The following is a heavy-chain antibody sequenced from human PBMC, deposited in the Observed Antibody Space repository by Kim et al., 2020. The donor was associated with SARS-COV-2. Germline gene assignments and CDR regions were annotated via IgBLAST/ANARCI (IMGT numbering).Heavy chain of an antibody. J-gene: IGHJ6*01. CDR3: VAYVTIGSRYYY. Sequence: GGSLRLSCAASGFTLRCYAMSWVRQAPGKGLEWVSAITGSGGTTYDASVMGRFTTSFDNYTNKMRLLLNSLRAADTGDYYCVAYVTIGSRYYY. CDR1: GFTLRCYA. D-gene: IGHD3-16*01. V-gene: IGHV3-23*01. CDR2: ITGSGGTT.